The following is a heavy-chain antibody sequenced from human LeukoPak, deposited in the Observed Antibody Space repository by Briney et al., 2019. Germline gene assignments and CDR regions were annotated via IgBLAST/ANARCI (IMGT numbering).Heavy chain of an antibody. CDR3: ARLGVPWYYYGMDV. CDR2: ISSSSNYI. V-gene: IGHV3-21*01. Sequence: GGSLRLSCAASGFTFNNYNMNWVRQAPGKGLEWVSSISSSSNYIYYADSVKGRFTISRDNAKNSLYLQMNSLRAEDTAVYYCARLGVPWYYYGMDVWGQGTTVTVSS. J-gene: IGHJ6*02. CDR1: GFTFNNYN. D-gene: IGHD3-16*01.